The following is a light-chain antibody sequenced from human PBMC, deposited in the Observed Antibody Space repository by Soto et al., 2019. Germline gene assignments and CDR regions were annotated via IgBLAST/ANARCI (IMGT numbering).Light chain of an antibody. CDR1: SGHSYYA. CDR3: QTWGTGILV. J-gene: IGLJ1*01. V-gene: IGLV4-69*01. CDR2: VNSDGSH. Sequence: VLTQSPSASASLGASVKITCTLSSGHSYYAIAWHQQQPEKGPRYLMKVNSDGSHNKGDGIPDRFSGSSSGAERYLIISSLQSEDEADYYCQTWGTGILVFGTGTKVTVL.